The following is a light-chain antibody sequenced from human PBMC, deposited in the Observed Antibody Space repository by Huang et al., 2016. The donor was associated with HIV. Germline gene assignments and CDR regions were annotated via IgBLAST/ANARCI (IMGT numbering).Light chain of an antibody. CDR3: LQYNTWPKT. CDR1: QSVSTN. V-gene: IGKV3-15*01. J-gene: IGKJ1*01. CDR2: AAA. Sequence: ETEMTQFPATLSVSPGESATLSCRASQSVSTNLAWYQQKPGQAPSLLIYAAATRAPGVPGRFGGSGSGTGFTLTSSSLQSEDFAIYYCLQYNTWPKTFGQGTRVDFK.